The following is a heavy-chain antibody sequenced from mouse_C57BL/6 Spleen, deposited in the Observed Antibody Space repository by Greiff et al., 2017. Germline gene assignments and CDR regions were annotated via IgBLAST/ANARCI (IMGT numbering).Heavy chain of an antibody. Sequence: QVQLQQSGAELVRPGTSVKVSCKASGYAFTNYLIEWVKQRPGQGLEWIGVINPGSGGTNYNEKFKGKATLTADKSSSTAYMQLSSLTSEDSAVYFCARHLPYYDGSSIWWYFDGWGTGATVTVAS. CDR2: INPGSGGT. CDR1: GYAFTNYL. CDR3: ARHLPYYDGSSIWWYFDG. J-gene: IGHJ1*03. D-gene: IGHD1-1*01. V-gene: IGHV1-54*01.